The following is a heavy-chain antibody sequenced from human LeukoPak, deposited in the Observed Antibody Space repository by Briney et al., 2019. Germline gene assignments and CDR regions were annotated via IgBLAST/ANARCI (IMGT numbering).Heavy chain of an antibody. CDR3: AKDPFNYGPFDS. Sequence: GGSLRLSCAASGFTFSGYGMSWVRQAPGKGLEWVSGISGRGDNTDYADSVKGRFTISRDNSKNTLFLQMSSLRAEDTAVYYCAKDPFNYGPFDSWGQGTLVTVSS. J-gene: IGHJ4*02. D-gene: IGHD3-10*01. CDR1: GFTFSGYG. V-gene: IGHV3-23*01. CDR2: ISGRGDNT.